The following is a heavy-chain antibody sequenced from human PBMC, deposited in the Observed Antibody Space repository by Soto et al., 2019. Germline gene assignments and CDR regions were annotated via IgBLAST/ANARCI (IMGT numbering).Heavy chain of an antibody. D-gene: IGHD4-17*01. CDR1: GYTFTSYA. Sequence: QVPLVQSGAEVKKPGASVKDSCKASGYTFTSYAMHWVRQAPGQRLEWMGWINAGNGNTKYSQKFQGRVTIARDTAASTAYMELSSLRSEDTAVYYCAREAYGKLSAFDIWGQGTMVTVSS. V-gene: IGHV1-3*01. J-gene: IGHJ3*02. CDR3: AREAYGKLSAFDI. CDR2: INAGNGNT.